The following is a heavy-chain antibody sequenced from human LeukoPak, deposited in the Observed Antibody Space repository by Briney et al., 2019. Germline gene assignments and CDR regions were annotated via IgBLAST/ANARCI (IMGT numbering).Heavy chain of an antibody. Sequence: GASVKVSCKASGYTFTSYDINWVRQATGQGLEWMGWMNPNSGNTGYAQKFQARVSMTRNTSISTAYMELSSLRSEDTAVYYCTRGLVVLSATPWAFDIWGHGTMVTVSS. V-gene: IGHV1-8*01. J-gene: IGHJ3*02. CDR3: TRGLVVLSATPWAFDI. D-gene: IGHD2-15*01. CDR2: MNPNSGNT. CDR1: GYTFTSYD.